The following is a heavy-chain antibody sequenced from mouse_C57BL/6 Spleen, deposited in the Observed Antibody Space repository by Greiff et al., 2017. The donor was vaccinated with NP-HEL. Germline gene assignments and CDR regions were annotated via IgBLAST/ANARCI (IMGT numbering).Heavy chain of an antibody. V-gene: IGHV1-26*01. Sequence: VQLQQSGPELVKPGASVKISCKASGYTFTDYYMNWVKQSHGKSLEWIGDINPNNGGTSYNQKFKGKATLTVDKSSSTAYMELRSLTSEDSAVYYCAREEGNYLYYAMDYWGQGTSVTVSS. CDR3: AREEGNYLYYAMDY. CDR2: INPNNGGT. D-gene: IGHD2-1*01. CDR1: GYTFTDYY. J-gene: IGHJ4*01.